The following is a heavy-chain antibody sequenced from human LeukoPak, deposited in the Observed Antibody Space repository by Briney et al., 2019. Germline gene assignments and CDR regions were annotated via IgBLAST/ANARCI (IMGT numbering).Heavy chain of an antibody. CDR2: ISAYNGNT. V-gene: IGHV1-18*01. D-gene: IGHD6-13*01. CDR1: GYTFTSYG. J-gene: IGHJ3*02. CDR3: ATAAAGTISDAFDI. Sequence: EASVKVSCKASGYTFTSYGISWVRQAPGQGLEWMGWISAYNGNTNYAQKLQGSVTMTTDTSTSTAYMELRSLRSDDTAVYYCATAAAGTISDAFDIWGQGTMVTVSS.